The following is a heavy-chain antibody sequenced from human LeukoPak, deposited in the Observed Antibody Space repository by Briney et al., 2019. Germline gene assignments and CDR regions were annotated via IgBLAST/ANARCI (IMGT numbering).Heavy chain of an antibody. J-gene: IGHJ4*02. CDR3: ARGGYYDSSGYLDY. Sequence: GGSLRLSCAASGFPFSSYSMNWVRQAPGKGLEWASSISSSSSYIYYADSVKGRFTISRDNAKNSLYLQMNSLRAEDTAVYYCARGGYYDSSGYLDYWGQGTLVTVSS. D-gene: IGHD3-22*01. V-gene: IGHV3-21*01. CDR1: GFPFSSYS. CDR2: ISSSSSYI.